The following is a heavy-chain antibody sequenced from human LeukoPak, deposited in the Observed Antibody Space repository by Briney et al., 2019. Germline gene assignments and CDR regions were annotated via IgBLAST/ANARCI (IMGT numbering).Heavy chain of an antibody. V-gene: IGHV1-18*01. CDR1: GYTFTSYG. Sequence: ASVKVSCKASGYTFTSYGISWVRKAPGQGLEWMGWINAYNGNTNYAQKLQGRVTMTTDTSTSTAYMELRSLRSDDTAVYYCARDNYDILTGYYNPLLDWGQGTLVTVSS. J-gene: IGHJ4*02. CDR3: ARDNYDILTGYYNPLLD. CDR2: INAYNGNT. D-gene: IGHD3-9*01.